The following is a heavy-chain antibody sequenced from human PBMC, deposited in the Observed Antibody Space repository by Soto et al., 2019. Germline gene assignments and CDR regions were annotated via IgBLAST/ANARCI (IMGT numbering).Heavy chain of an antibody. CDR2: IYYSGST. J-gene: IGHJ5*02. CDR1: GGSISSSSYY. CDR3: ARQGALRFLVSRGASRGWFDP. V-gene: IGHV4-39*01. Sequence: QLQLQESGPGLVKPSETLSLTCTVSGGSISSSSYYWGWIRQPPGKGLEWIGSIYYSGSTYYNPSLKSRVTISVDTSKNQFSLKLSSVTAADTAVYYCARQGALRFLVSRGASRGWFDPWGQGTLVTVSS. D-gene: IGHD3-3*01.